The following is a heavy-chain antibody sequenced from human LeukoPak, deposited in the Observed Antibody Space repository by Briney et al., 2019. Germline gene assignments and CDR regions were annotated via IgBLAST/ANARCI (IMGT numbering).Heavy chain of an antibody. Sequence: PSGGSLRLSCAASGFTFSSYGMSWVRQAPGKGLVWVSRINSDGSSTSYADSVKGRFTISRDNAKNTLYLQMNSLRAEDTAVYYCAREDDILPNRRWFDPWGQGTLVTVSS. CDR2: INSDGSST. CDR3: AREDDILPNRRWFDP. D-gene: IGHD3-9*01. J-gene: IGHJ5*02. CDR1: GFTFSSYG. V-gene: IGHV3-74*01.